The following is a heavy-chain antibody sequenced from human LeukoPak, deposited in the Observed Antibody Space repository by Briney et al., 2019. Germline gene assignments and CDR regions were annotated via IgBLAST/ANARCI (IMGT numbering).Heavy chain of an antibody. CDR2: IYTSGST. CDR3: AREDLTASTDDY. V-gene: IGHV4-61*02. CDR1: GGSISSGSYY. Sequence: SQTLSLTCTVSGGSISSGSYYWCWIRQPAGKGLEWIGRIYTSGSTNYNPSLKSRVTISVDTSKNQFSLKLSSVTAADTAVYYCAREDLTASTDDYWGQGTLVTVSS. D-gene: IGHD2-21*02. J-gene: IGHJ4*02.